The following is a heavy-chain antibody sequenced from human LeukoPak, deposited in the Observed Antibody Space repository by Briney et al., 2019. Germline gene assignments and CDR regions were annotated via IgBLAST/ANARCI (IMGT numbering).Heavy chain of an antibody. CDR3: ARDLRRGSSSWYVSGGDY. V-gene: IGHV1-18*01. CDR2: ISAYNGYT. J-gene: IGHJ4*02. D-gene: IGHD6-13*01. CDR1: GYTFTNYG. Sequence: ASVKVSCKASGYTFTNYGITWVRQAPGQGLEWMGWISAYNGYTNYAQNLQDRVTMTTDTSTSTAYMELRSLRSDDTAVYYCARDLRRGSSSWYVSGGDYWGQGTLVTVSS.